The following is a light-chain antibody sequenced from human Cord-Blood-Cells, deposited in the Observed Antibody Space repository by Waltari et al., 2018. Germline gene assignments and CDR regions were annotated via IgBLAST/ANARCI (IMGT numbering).Light chain of an antibody. Sequence: QSALTQPASVSGSPGQSITISCTGTSSDVGSYNLVSWYQQHPGKAPKLMIYACSKRPSGVSNRCSGSKSGNTASLTISGLQAEDEADYYCCSYAGSSTLVFGGGTKLTVL. CDR1: SSDVGSYNL. CDR3: CSYAGSSTLV. V-gene: IGLV2-23*01. J-gene: IGLJ3*02. CDR2: ACS.